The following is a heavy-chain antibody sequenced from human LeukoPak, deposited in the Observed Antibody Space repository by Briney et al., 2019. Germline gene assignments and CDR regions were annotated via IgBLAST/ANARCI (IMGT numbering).Heavy chain of an antibody. J-gene: IGHJ5*02. Sequence: SETLSLTCTVSGGSISDHYWSWIRQPSGKGLEWIGRIYSSGSANYSPCLKSRVSMSVDTSNNYFSLNLTSVTAADTALYFCARDVRYASGWSTPESWGQGILVTVSS. CDR3: ARDVRYASGWSTPES. D-gene: IGHD6-19*01. CDR1: GGSISDHY. V-gene: IGHV4-4*07. CDR2: IYSSGSA.